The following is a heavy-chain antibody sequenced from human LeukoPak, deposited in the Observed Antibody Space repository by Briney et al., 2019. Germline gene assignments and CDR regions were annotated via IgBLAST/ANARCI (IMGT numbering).Heavy chain of an antibody. CDR2: IDANNGDT. D-gene: IGHD4-11*01. V-gene: IGHV1-2*02. CDR3: ARDPSSVTLYFFDY. Sequence: ASVKISCKASGYTFRGNYIHWLRQAPGQGLEWMGWIDANNGDTKPAQKFQGRVTMSRDTSISTAYMDLSSLSPDDAAVYYCARDPSSVTLYFFDYWGQGTLVTVSS. CDR1: GYTFRGNY. J-gene: IGHJ4*02.